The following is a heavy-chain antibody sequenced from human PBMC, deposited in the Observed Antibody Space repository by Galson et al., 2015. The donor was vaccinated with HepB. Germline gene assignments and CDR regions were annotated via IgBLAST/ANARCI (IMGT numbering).Heavy chain of an antibody. CDR1: GFNSSIFW. D-gene: IGHD1-26*01. Sequence: SLRLSCAGSGFNSSIFWMSWVRQAPGKGLEWVANIKQDGREKHYVGPVKGRFTISRDNAGNSLYLQMNSLRGEDTALYYCARSSGGYFDSWGQGILVTVSS. J-gene: IGHJ4*02. V-gene: IGHV3-7*01. CDR3: ARSSGGYFDS. CDR2: IKQDGREK.